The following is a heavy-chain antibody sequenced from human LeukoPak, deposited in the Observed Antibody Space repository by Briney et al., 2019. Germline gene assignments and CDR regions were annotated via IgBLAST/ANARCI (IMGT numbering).Heavy chain of an antibody. D-gene: IGHD2-2*01. V-gene: IGHV4-34*01. Sequence: PSETLSLTCAVYGGSFSGYYWSWIRQPPGKGLEWIGEINHSGSTNYNPSLKSRVTISVDTSKNQFSLKLSSVTAADTAVYYCARHIVVVPAAIERSSGYEPYYFDYWGQGTLVTVSS. CDR2: INHSGST. CDR3: ARHIVVVPAAIERSSGYEPYYFDY. J-gene: IGHJ4*02. CDR1: GGSFSGYY.